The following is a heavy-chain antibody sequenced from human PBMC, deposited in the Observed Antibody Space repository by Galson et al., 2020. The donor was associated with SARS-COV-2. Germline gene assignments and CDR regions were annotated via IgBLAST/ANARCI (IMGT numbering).Heavy chain of an antibody. CDR3: AGGGRGYRFCCYDSSGHNPHRLDR. D-gene: IGHD3-22*01. CDR2: IYSNGGT. V-gene: IGHV3-53*01. J-gene: IGHJ6*02. Sequence: GESLKISCAASGFTVSCNYMNWVRQAPGKGLEWVSIIYSNGGTYYADSVKDRFTISRDNSKNTLYLQMNGLRAEDTAVYYSAGGGRGYRFCCYDSSGHNPHRLDRWGQGTSVTVSS. CDR1: GFTVSCNY.